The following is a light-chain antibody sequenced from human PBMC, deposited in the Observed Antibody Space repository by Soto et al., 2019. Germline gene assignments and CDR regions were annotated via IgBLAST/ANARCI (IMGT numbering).Light chain of an antibody. J-gene: IGLJ2*01. CDR3: CSYAGSRTHVL. Sequence: QSVLTQPASVSGSPGQSITISCIGTSSDVGSYNLVSWYQQHPGKAPKVLIYEVSERPSGVSNRFSGSKSGNTASLTISGLQAEDEAEYYCCSYAGSRTHVLFGGGTKLTVI. V-gene: IGLV2-23*02. CDR1: SSDVGSYNL. CDR2: EVS.